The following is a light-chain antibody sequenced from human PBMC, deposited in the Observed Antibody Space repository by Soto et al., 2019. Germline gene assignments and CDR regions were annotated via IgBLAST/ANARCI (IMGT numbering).Light chain of an antibody. CDR2: SNN. Sequence: QSVLTQPPSASGTAGQRVTISCSGSSSNIGSNTVNWYQQLPGTAPKLLIYSNNQRPSGVPDRFSGSKSGTSASLAISGLQSEDEADYYCAAWDDSLNVLFGGGTKVTVL. CDR3: AAWDDSLNVL. V-gene: IGLV1-44*01. J-gene: IGLJ2*01. CDR1: SSNIGSNT.